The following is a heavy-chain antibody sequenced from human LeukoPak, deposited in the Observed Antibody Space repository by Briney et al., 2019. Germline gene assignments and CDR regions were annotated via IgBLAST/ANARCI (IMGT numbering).Heavy chain of an antibody. D-gene: IGHD1-14*01. V-gene: IGHV4-30-4*01. Sequence: SETLSLTCTVSGGSISRGDHFWSWIRQPPGKGLEWIGFIFYTGTTYYDSSLKSGTTISVDTSNNQFSLKLTSVTAADTAVYYCARENNRGYFDSWGQGKVVTVSS. CDR1: GGSISRGDHF. CDR2: IFYTGTT. J-gene: IGHJ4*02. CDR3: ARENNRGYFDS.